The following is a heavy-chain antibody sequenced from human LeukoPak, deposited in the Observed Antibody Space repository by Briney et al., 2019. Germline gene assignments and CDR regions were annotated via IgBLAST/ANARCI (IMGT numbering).Heavy chain of an antibody. D-gene: IGHD6-19*01. CDR3: AKTTTGYSSGRFPGWPVDY. CDR1: GFTFSSYA. J-gene: IGHJ4*02. Sequence: GGSLRLSCAASGFTFSSYAMYWVRQAPGKGLEWASGIFGSGGSTHYADSVKGRFTISRDNSKNTVYLQTNSLRAEDTAVYYCAKTTTGYSSGRFPGWPVDYWGQGTLVTVSS. V-gene: IGHV3-23*01. CDR2: IFGSGGST.